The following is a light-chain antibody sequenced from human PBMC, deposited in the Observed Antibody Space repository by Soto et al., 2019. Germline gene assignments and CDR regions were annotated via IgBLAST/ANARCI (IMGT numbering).Light chain of an antibody. CDR2: AAS. V-gene: IGKV1-8*01. CDR3: QQYYSYPWP. CDR1: QGISSY. Sequence: AIRMTQSPSSFSASTGDRVTITRRASQGISSYLAWYQQKPGKAPKLLIYAASTLQSGVPSRFSGSGSGTDFTLTISCLQSEDFATYYCQQYYSYPWPLGQGTKVDIK. J-gene: IGKJ1*01.